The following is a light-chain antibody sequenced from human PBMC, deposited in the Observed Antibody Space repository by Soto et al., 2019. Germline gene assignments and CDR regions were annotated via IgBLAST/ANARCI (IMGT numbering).Light chain of an antibody. V-gene: IGKV1-5*01. CDR3: LKYTCYYRT. J-gene: IGKJ1*01. CDR2: DAS. Sequence: DIQMTQSASTLSGSVGETVTITCRASQSISGWVAWYQQRPGKAPNLLIFDASTLESGVPSRFSGSGSGTTFTLTISSLQADDFATYYFLKYTCYYRTLGQGTKVDIK. CDR1: QSISGW.